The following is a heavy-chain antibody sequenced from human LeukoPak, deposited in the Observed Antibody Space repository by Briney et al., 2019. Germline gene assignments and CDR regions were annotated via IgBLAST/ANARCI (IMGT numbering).Heavy chain of an antibody. Sequence: ASVKVSCKASGFTFSNYNINWVRQATGQGLEWMGRMTPNSVHTDFAQKFQGRVTMTRNTSISTAYMELSSLRSEDTAVYYCARPVGYSSGWYPNYYYYGMDVWGQGTTVTVSS. D-gene: IGHD6-19*01. CDR3: ARPVGYSSGWYPNYYYYGMDV. J-gene: IGHJ6*02. CDR2: MTPNSVHT. V-gene: IGHV1-8*02. CDR1: GFTFSNYN.